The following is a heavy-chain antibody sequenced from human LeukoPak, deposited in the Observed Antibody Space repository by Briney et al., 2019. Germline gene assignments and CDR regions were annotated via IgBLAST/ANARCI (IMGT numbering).Heavy chain of an antibody. CDR1: GGSISSYY. V-gene: IGHV4-59*08. D-gene: IGHD3-10*01. CDR3: ARLFDGSGSYYESRNWLDP. Sequence: PSETLSLTCTVSGGSISSYYWSWIRQPPGEGLEWIGYIYYSGSTNYNPSLKSRVTISVDTSKNQFSLKLSSVTAADPAVYYCARLFDGSGSYYESRNWLDPWGQGTLVTVSS. J-gene: IGHJ5*02. CDR2: IYYSGST.